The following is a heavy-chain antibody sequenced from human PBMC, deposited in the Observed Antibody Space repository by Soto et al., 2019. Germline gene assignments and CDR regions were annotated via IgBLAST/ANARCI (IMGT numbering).Heavy chain of an antibody. V-gene: IGHV4-61*08. CDR3: ARIPVDTYMINWFDP. D-gene: IGHD5-18*01. J-gene: IGHJ5*02. CDR1: GGSVSSGDYY. Sequence: SLTCTVSGGSVSSGDYYWIWIRQPPVKGLEWIGYIYYSGSTNYNPSLKSRVSISLDTSKNQFSLRLTSVTAADTAVYYCARIPVDTYMINWFDPWGQGTLVTVSS. CDR2: IYYSGST.